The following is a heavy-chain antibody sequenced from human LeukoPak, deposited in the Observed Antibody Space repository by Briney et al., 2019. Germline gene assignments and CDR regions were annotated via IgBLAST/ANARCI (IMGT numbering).Heavy chain of an antibody. J-gene: IGHJ6*02. V-gene: IGHV3-66*02. CDR3: ARVGYYEIVDV. CDR1: GFSVSNYY. Sequence: GGSLRLSCAISGFSVSNYYMSWVRQAPGKGLEWVSLIRDTGETFFADSVRGRFTLSRDNSKNTMYLQMNRLRVEDTAVYYCARVGYYEIVDVWGQGTTVTVSS. D-gene: IGHD3-22*01. CDR2: IRDTGET.